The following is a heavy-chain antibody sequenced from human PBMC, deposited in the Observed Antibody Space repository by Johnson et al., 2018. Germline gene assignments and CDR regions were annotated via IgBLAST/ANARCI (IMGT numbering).Heavy chain of an antibody. Sequence: QWVRQAPGKGLEWVAVISYDGFNKYYVDSVKGRFTISRDNSKNTLYLQMNSLKTEDTAVYYCTTDFSDSPLDAFDIWGQGTMVTVSS. J-gene: IGHJ3*02. D-gene: IGHD3-22*01. V-gene: IGHV3-33*05. CDR3: TTDFSDSPLDAFDI. CDR2: ISYDGFNK.